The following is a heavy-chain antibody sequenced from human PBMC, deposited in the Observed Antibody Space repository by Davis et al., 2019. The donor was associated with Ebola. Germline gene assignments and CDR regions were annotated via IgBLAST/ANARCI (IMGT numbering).Heavy chain of an antibody. D-gene: IGHD6-19*01. CDR3: ARQGSSSGWNFDY. CDR2: IYPGDSDT. V-gene: IGHV5-51*01. Sequence: KVSCKGSGYTFTSYWIAWVRQVPGKGLEWMGIIYPGDSDTRYSPSFQGQVTISADKSISTAYLQWSSLKASDTAMYYCARQGSSSGWNFDYWGQGTLVTVSS. CDR1: GYTFTSYW. J-gene: IGHJ4*02.